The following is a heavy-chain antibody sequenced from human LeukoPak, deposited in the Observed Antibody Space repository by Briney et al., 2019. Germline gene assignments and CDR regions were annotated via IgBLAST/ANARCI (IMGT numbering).Heavy chain of an antibody. J-gene: IGHJ4*02. D-gene: IGHD3-10*01. CDR2: INPNSGGT. CDR1: GYTFTGYY. CDR3: ATSYPNKYGSGSYYKF. V-gene: IGHV1-2*02. Sequence: ASVKVSCKASGYTFTGYYMHWVRQAPGQGLEWMGWINPNSGGTNYAQKFQGRVTMTRDTSISTAYMELSRLRSDDTAVYYCATSYPNKYGSGSYYKFWGQGTLVTVSS.